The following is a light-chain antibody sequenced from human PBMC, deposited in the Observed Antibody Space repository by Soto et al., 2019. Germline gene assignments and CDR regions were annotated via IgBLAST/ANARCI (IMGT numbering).Light chain of an antibody. V-gene: IGLV3-1*01. Sequence: SYELTQPPAVSVSPGQTASITCSGDKLGHKYVSWYQQKAGQSPVLIIYQDTKRPSGIPERFSGSNSGSTASLTISGTQAMDEADYYCQAWDSSTAIFGGGTKLTVL. J-gene: IGLJ2*01. CDR3: QAWDSSTAI. CDR1: KLGHKY. CDR2: QDT.